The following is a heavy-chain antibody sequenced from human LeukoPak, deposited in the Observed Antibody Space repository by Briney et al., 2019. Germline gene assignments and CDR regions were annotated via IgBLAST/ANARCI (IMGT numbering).Heavy chain of an antibody. CDR1: GGSISSSSYY. CDR2: IYYSGST. CDR3: ARQIDPTVTTEYYFDY. D-gene: IGHD4-17*01. J-gene: IGHJ4*02. Sequence: PSETLSLTCTVSGGSISSSSYYWGWIRQPPGKGLEWIGSIYYSGSTYYNPSLKSRVTISVDTSKNQFSLKLSSVTAADTAVYYCARQIDPTVTTEYYFDYWGQGTLVTVSS. V-gene: IGHV4-39*01.